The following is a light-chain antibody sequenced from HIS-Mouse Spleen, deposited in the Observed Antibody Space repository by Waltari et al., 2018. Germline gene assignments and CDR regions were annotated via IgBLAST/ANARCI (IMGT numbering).Light chain of an antibody. CDR3: YSTDSSGNHRV. V-gene: IGLV3-10*01. Sequence: SYELTQPPSRSVSPGQTARNTCSGDALPKTYAYWYQQKSGQAPVLVIYEDSKRPSGIPERFSGSSSGTMATLTISGAQVEDEADYYCYSTDSSGNHRVFGGGTKLTVL. CDR1: ALPKTY. J-gene: IGLJ2*01. CDR2: EDS.